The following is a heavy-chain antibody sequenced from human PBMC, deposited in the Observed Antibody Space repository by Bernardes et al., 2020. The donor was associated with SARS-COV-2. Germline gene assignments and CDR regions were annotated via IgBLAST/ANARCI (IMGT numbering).Heavy chain of an antibody. CDR1: GYTFTSYD. J-gene: IGHJ3*02. V-gene: IGHV1-8*01. Sequence: ASVKVSCKASGYTFTSYDINWVRQATGQGLEWMGWMNPNSGNTGYAQKFQGRVTMTRNTSISTAYMELSSLRSEDTAVYYCARRQMGSAEVGATAFDIWGQGTMVTVSS. D-gene: IGHD1-26*01. CDR2: MNPNSGNT. CDR3: ARRQMGSAEVGATAFDI.